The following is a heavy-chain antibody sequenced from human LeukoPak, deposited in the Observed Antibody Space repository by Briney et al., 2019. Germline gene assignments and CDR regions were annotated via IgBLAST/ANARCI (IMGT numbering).Heavy chain of an antibody. D-gene: IGHD5-18*01. Sequence: GSLRLSCAASGFIFSSYAMSWIRQPPGKGLEWIGEINHSGSTNYNPSLKSRVTISVDTSKNQFSLKLSSVTAADTAVYYCARGSYSYGPWGQGTLVTVSS. CDR2: INHSGST. CDR3: ARGSYSYGP. CDR1: GFIFSSYA. J-gene: IGHJ5*02. V-gene: IGHV4-34*01.